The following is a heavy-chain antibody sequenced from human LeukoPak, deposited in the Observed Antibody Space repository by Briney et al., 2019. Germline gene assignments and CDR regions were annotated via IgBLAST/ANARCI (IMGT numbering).Heavy chain of an antibody. D-gene: IGHD5-18*01. V-gene: IGHV3-49*04. CDR1: GFTFGDYA. Sequence: GGSLRLSCTASGFTFGDYAMSWVRQAPGKGLEWVGFIRSKAYGGTTEYAASVKGRFTISRDDSKSIAYLQMNSLKTEDTAVYYCTRSRIQLWNAFDIWGQGTMVTVSS. CDR2: IRSKAYGGTT. J-gene: IGHJ3*02. CDR3: TRSRIQLWNAFDI.